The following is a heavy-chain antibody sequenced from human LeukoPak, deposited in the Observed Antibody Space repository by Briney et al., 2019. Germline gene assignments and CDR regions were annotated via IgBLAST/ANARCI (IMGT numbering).Heavy chain of an antibody. J-gene: IGHJ4*02. Sequence: GESLKISCKGSGYSFTTYWIGWVRQMSGKGLEWMGIIYPGDSDTRYSPSFQGQVTISADKSISTAYLQWSSLRASDTAVYYCAWYVAGYYFDYWGPGTLVTVSS. CDR3: AWYVAGYYFDY. CDR1: GYSFTTYW. V-gene: IGHV5-51*01. CDR2: IYPGDSDT. D-gene: IGHD6-19*01.